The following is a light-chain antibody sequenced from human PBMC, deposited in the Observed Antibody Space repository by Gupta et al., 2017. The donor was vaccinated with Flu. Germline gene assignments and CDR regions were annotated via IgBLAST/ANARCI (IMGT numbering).Light chain of an antibody. CDR2: DAS. J-gene: IGKJ1*01. CDR1: QSVGTF. V-gene: IGKV3-11*01. CDR3: QQRSDWPT. Sequence: EIVLAQSPATLCLSPGERATLSCRASQSVGTFLAWYQQKPGQAPRLLIFDASKRATGIPSRFSGSGSGTDFTLTISSLEPEDFALYYCQQRSDWPTFGQGTKVEIK.